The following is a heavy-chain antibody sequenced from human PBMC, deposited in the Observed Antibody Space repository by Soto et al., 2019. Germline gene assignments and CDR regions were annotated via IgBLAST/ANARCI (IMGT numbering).Heavy chain of an antibody. CDR2: IFHSGNS. CDR3: AREDDGMDV. CDR1: GSSMSGFY. J-gene: IGHJ6*02. Sequence: SETLSLTCAVSGSSMSGFYWGWVRQPPGKGLEWIGSIFHSGNSYYNPSLKSRVILSVDTSKNQFSLSLTAAIAADTAVYYCAREDDGMDVWGQGTPVTVSS. V-gene: IGHV4-38-2*02.